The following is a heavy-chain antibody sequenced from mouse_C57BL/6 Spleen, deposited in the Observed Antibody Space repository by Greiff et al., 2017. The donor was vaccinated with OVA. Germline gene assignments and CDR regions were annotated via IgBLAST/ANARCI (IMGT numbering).Heavy chain of an antibody. CDR2: IRNKANGYTT. CDR1: GFTFTDYY. V-gene: IGHV7-3*01. D-gene: IGHD2-5*01. J-gene: IGHJ3*01. CDR3: ARRDSNYSWFAY. Sequence: EVNLVESGGGLVQPGGSLSLSCAASGFTFTDYYMSWVRQPPGKALEWLGFIRNKANGYTTEYSASVKGRFTISRDNSQSILYLQMNALRAEDSATYYCARRDSNYSWFAYWGQGTLVTVSA.